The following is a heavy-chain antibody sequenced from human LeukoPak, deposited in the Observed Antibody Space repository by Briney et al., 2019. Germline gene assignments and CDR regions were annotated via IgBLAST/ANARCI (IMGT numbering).Heavy chain of an antibody. J-gene: IGHJ2*01. CDR2: IYYSGST. D-gene: IGHD5-18*01. Sequence: SETLSLTCTVSGGSISSSSYYWGWIRQPPGTGLEWIGSIYYSGSTYYNPSLKSRVTISVDTSKNQFSLKLSSVTAADTAVYYCAREVGGYSYGYRPTELYWYFDLWGRGTLVTVSS. CDR3: AREVGGYSYGYRPTELYWYFDL. CDR1: GGSISSSSYY. V-gene: IGHV4-39*07.